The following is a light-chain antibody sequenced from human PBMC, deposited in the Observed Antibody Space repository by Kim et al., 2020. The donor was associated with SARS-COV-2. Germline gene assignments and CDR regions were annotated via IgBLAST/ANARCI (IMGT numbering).Light chain of an antibody. J-gene: IGKJ4*01. Sequence: EIVMTQSPATLSVSPGERATLSCRASQSVSSNLAWYQQKPGQAPRLLIYGASTRATGIPGRFSGSGSGTEFTLTISSLQSEDFAVYYCQQYSHLPITFRGRTNLDI. CDR3: QQYSHLPIT. CDR2: GAS. CDR1: QSVSSN. V-gene: IGKV3-15*01.